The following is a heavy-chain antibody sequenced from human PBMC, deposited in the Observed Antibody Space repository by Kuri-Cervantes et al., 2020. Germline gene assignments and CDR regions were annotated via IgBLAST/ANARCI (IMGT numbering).Heavy chain of an antibody. CDR3: ARDPLTYEYQLLWSAFDI. J-gene: IGHJ3*02. V-gene: IGHV1-18*01. Sequence: ASVKVSCKASGYTFTSYGISWVRQAPGQGLEWMGWISAYNGNTNYAQKLRGRVTMTTDTSTGTAYMELRSLRSDDTAVYYCARDPLTYEYQLLWSAFDIWGQGTMVTVSS. CDR2: ISAYNGNT. CDR1: GYTFTSYG. D-gene: IGHD2-2*01.